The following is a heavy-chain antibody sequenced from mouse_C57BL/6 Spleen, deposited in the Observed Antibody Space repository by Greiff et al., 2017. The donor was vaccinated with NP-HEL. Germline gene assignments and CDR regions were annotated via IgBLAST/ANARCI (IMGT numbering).Heavy chain of an antibody. J-gene: IGHJ2*01. Sequence: QVQLQQPGAELVKPGASVKLSCKASGYTFTSYWMQWVKQRPGQGLEWIGEIDPSDSYTNYNQKFKGKATLTVDTSSSTAYMQLSSLTSEDSAVYYCARSGYGSSYPDYWGQGTTLTVSS. V-gene: IGHV1-50*01. D-gene: IGHD1-1*01. CDR1: GYTFTSYW. CDR3: ARSGYGSSYPDY. CDR2: IDPSDSYT.